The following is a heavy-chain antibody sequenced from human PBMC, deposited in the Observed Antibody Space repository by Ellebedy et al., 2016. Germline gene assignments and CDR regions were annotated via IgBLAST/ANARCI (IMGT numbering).Heavy chain of an antibody. CDR2: IYHRANT. V-gene: IGHV4-38-2*02. Sequence: GSLRLXXSVSGYSINSGYYWGWIRQPPGKGLEWIDSIYHRANTYYNPSLNSPFTISLDTSNSQFSLEPSSMTATDTAVYYCAARLSDQVAFHYWGQGILVTVSS. CDR3: AARLSDQVAFHY. J-gene: IGHJ4*02. CDR1: GYSINSGYY.